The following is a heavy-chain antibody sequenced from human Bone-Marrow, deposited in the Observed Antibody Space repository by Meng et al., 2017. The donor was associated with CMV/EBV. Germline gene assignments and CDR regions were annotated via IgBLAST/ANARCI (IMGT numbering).Heavy chain of an antibody. V-gene: IGHV4-39*01. D-gene: IGHD2-2*01. J-gene: IGHJ6*02. CDR1: GCSIISSSYY. Sequence: SETLSLTCTVSGCSIISSSYYWGWIRQPPGKGLEWIGSIYYSGSTYYNPSLKSRVTISVDTSKNQFSLKLISVTAADTAVYYCARDIVVVPAASSYYGMDVWGQGTTVTVSS. CDR2: IYYSGST. CDR3: ARDIVVVPAASSYYGMDV.